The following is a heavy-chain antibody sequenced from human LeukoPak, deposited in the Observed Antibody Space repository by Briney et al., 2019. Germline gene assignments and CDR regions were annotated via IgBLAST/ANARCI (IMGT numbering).Heavy chain of an antibody. V-gene: IGHV3-21*01. D-gene: IGHD3-10*01. CDR3: ARILSGSGSHGAFDI. CDR2: ISSTSSYM. CDR1: GFSFSSYS. J-gene: IGHJ3*02. Sequence: GGSLRLSCAAFGFSFSSYSMNWVRPAPGKGLEWVSSISSTSSYMYYADSVKGRFTISRDNAKNSLYLQMTSLRAEDTSVYYGARILSGSGSHGAFDIWGPGTMVTVSS.